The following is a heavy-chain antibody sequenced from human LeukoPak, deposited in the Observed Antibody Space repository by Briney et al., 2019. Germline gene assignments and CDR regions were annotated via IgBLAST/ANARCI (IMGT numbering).Heavy chain of an antibody. CDR1: GGTFSSYA. D-gene: IGHD6-13*01. Sequence: AASVKVSCKASGGTFSSYAISWVRQAPGQGLEWMGRIIPILGIANYAQKFQGRVTITADKSTSTAYMELSSLRSEDTAVYYCARGIAAAGHYYYGMDVWGQGTTVTVSS. CDR2: IIPILGIA. J-gene: IGHJ6*02. V-gene: IGHV1-69*04. CDR3: ARGIAAAGHYYYGMDV.